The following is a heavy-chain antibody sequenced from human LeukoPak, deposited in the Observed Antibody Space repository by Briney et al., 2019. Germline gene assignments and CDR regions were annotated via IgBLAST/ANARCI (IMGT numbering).Heavy chain of an antibody. CDR3: ARPILNYSGWDAFDI. Sequence: SETLSLTCAVSGYSISSGYYWGWIRQPPGKGLEWIGSIYHSGSTYYNPSLKSRVTISVDTSKNQFSLKLSSVTAADTAVYYCARPILNYSGWDAFDIWGQGTVVTVSS. CDR2: IYHSGST. V-gene: IGHV4-38-2*01. CDR1: GYSISSGYY. J-gene: IGHJ3*02. D-gene: IGHD5-12*01.